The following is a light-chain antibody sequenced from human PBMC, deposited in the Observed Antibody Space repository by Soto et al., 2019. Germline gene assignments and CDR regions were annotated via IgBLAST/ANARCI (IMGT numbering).Light chain of an antibody. J-gene: IGKJ1*01. CDR3: QQYGSSGT. CDR2: GAS. CDR1: QSVSNNY. V-gene: IGKV3-20*01. Sequence: EIVLTQSPGTLSLSPGERATLSCRASQSVSNNYLAWYQQKPGQAPMLLIYGASNRATGIPDRFSGSGSATDCTLTISRLAREDFAVYSCQQYGSSGTFGQGTKVECK.